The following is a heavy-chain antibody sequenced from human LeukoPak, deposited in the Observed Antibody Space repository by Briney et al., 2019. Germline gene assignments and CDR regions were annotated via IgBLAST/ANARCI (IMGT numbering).Heavy chain of an antibody. CDR1: GYTFTGYY. CDR2: VNPNSGGT. Sequence: ASVKASCKASGYTFTGYYMHWVRQAPGQGLEWMGWVNPNSGGTNYAQKFQGRVTMTRDTSISTAYMDLSRLRSDETAVYYSARGKSLRIAARPADYWGQGTLVSVSS. CDR3: ARGKSLRIAARPADY. V-gene: IGHV1-2*02. D-gene: IGHD6-6*01. J-gene: IGHJ4*02.